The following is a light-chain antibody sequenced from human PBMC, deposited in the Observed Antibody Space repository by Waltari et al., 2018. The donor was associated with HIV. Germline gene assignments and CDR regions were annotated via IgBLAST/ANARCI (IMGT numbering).Light chain of an antibody. Sequence: QSALTQPPSVSASPGQSVTISCTGTSSDIAAYNRVSWYLQPPGTAPKVIIYEVKKRPSGVPDRFSGSKSGSTASLTISGLQAEDEADYFCSSYKNNNTLVFGTGTKVTVL. J-gene: IGLJ1*01. CDR1: SSDIAAYNR. CDR3: SSYKNNNTLV. CDR2: EVK. V-gene: IGLV2-18*02.